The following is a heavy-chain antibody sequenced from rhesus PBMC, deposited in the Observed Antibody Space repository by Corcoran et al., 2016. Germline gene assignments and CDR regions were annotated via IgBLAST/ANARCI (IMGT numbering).Heavy chain of an antibody. CDR2: IYGGSGST. CDR3: ARASVDAVDY. CDR1: GYSISSGYG. Sequence: QVQLQESGPGLVKPSETLSLTCAVSGYSISSGYGWGWIRQPPGTGLEWIGQIYGGSGSTYYNPSLKSRVTVSKDTSKNQFSLKLSSVTAADTAVYYCARASVDAVDYWGQGVLVTVSS. V-gene: IGHV4-127*01. D-gene: IGHD2-15*01. J-gene: IGHJ4*01.